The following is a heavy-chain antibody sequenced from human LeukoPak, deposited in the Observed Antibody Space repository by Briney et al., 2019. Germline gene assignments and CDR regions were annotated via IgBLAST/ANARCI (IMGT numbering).Heavy chain of an antibody. CDR3: ARYYDSSGYTQGAFDI. V-gene: IGHV3-66*02. CDR1: GFSVSTNF. D-gene: IGHD3-22*01. Sequence: GGSLRLSCVASGFSVSTNFTSWIRQAPGKGLEWVSSFYRGGSTYYGDSVKGRFTTSRDHSMNTVYLQMNSLRAEDTAVYYCARYYDSSGYTQGAFDIWGQGTMVTVS. CDR2: FYRGGST. J-gene: IGHJ3*02.